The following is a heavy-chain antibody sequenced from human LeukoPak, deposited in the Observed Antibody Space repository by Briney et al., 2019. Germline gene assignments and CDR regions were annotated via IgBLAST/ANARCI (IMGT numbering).Heavy chain of an antibody. V-gene: IGHV1-8*03. CDR1: GYTFTSYD. D-gene: IGHD4-17*01. Sequence: ASVKVSCKASGYTFTSYDINWVRQATGQGLEWMGWMNPNSGNTDYAQKFQGRFTITINTSISTAYMELSSLRSEDTAVYYCARDEMETTVTSFDYWGQGTLVTVSS. J-gene: IGHJ4*02. CDR2: MNPNSGNT. CDR3: ARDEMETTVTSFDY.